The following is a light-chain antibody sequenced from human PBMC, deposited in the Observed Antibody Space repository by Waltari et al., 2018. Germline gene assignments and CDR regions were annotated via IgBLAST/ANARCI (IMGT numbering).Light chain of an antibody. CDR3: SSYSGTTTFVL. J-gene: IGLJ3*02. V-gene: IGLV2-14*03. Sequence: QSGLTQPASVSGSPGQSITITCTGTNSDIGGYKFVSWDQEHPGKVPKLILFDVSERPSGVSNRFSGSKSGNPASLTISGLQAEDEAHYYCSSYSGTTTFVLFGGGTKLTVL. CDR1: NSDIGGYKF. CDR2: DVS.